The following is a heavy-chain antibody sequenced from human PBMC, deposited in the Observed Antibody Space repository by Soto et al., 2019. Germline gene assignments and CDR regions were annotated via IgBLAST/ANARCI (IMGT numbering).Heavy chain of an antibody. V-gene: IGHV3-23*01. Sequence: VQLLESGGGLVQPGGSLRLSCAASGFTFSSYAMSWVRQAPGKGLEWVSAISGSGGSTYYADSVKGRFTISRDNSKNTLYLQMNSLRAEDTAVYYCAVSGEYQLLGIDYWGQGTLVTVSS. CDR1: GFTFSSYA. CDR2: ISGSGGST. D-gene: IGHD2-2*01. J-gene: IGHJ4*02. CDR3: AVSGEYQLLGIDY.